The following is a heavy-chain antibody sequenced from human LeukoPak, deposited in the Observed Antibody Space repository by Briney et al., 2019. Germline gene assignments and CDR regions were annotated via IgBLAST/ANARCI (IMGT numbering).Heavy chain of an antibody. D-gene: IGHD5-18*01. Sequence: SETLSLTCAVSGGSISSSNWWSWVRQPPGKGLEWIGEIYHSGSTNYNPSLKSRVTISVDKSKNQFSLKLSSVTAADTAVYYCAGDTYIYGSSAYYFDYWGQGILVTVSS. CDR2: IYHSGST. J-gene: IGHJ4*02. CDR3: AGDTYIYGSSAYYFDY. CDR1: GGSISSSNW. V-gene: IGHV4-4*02.